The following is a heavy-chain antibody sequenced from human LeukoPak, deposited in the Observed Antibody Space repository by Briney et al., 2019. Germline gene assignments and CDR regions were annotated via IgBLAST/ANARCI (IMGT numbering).Heavy chain of an antibody. CDR2: IYYSGST. Sequence: SETLSLTCTVSGGSISSSSYYWGWLRQPPGKGLEWIGSIYYSGSTYYNPSLKSRVTISVDTSKNQFSLKLSSVTAADTAVYYCARAYYDSSGYLDLDAFDIWGQGTMVTVSS. J-gene: IGHJ3*02. CDR1: GGSISSSSYY. D-gene: IGHD3-22*01. CDR3: ARAYYDSSGYLDLDAFDI. V-gene: IGHV4-39*07.